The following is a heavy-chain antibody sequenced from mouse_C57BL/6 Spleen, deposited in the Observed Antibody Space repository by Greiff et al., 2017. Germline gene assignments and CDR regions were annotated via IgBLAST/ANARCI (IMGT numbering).Heavy chain of an antibody. CDR1: GYTFTSYW. J-gene: IGHJ3*01. Sequence: QVQLQQPGAELVMPGASVKLSCKASGYTFTSYWMHWVKQRPGQGLEWIGEIDPSDSYTNYNQKFKGKSTLTVDKSSSTAYMQLSSLTSEDSAVYCCVRRSSRDFAYWGQGTLVTVSA. D-gene: IGHD1-1*01. CDR3: VRRSSRDFAY. V-gene: IGHV1-69*01. CDR2: IDPSDSYT.